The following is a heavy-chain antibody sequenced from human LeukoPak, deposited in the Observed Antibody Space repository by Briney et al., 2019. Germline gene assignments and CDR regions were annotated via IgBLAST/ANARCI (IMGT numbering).Heavy chain of an antibody. CDR1: GGSVTSGNYY. J-gene: IGHJ4*02. CDR3: AREPPGY. CDR2: IYTNGGA. V-gene: IGHV4-61*02. Sequence: SQTLSLTCTVSGGSVTSGNYYWNWIRQPAGKGLEWIGRIYTNGGASYNPSLKSRVTISIDASKNQFSLKLSSVTAADTAVYYCAREPPGYWGQGILVTVSS.